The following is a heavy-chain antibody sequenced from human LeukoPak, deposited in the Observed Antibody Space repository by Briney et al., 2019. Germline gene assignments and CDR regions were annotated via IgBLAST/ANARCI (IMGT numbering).Heavy chain of an antibody. CDR2: ISAYNGNT. V-gene: IGHV1-18*01. Sequence: ASVKVSCKASGYTFTSYGISWVRQAPGQGLEWMGWISAYNGNTNYAQKLQGRVTMTTDTSTSTAYMELRSLRSEDTAVYYCAGDFQAARLHMFEFWGQGSLVTVSS. CDR3: AGDFQAARLHMFEF. D-gene: IGHD6-6*01. CDR1: GYTFTSYG. J-gene: IGHJ4*02.